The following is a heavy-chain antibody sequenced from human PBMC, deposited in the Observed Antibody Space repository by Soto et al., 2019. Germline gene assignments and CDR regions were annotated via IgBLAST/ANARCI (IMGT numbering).Heavy chain of an antibody. CDR1: GGSISSYY. V-gene: IGHV4-59*08. D-gene: IGHD5-12*01. Sequence: PSETLSLTCTVSGGSISSYYWSWIRQPPGKGLEWIGYIYYSGSTNYNPSLKSRVTISVDTSKNQFSLKLSSVTAADTAVYYCARRAHTVVATMAYFDYWGQGTLVTVS. J-gene: IGHJ4*02. CDR3: ARRAHTVVATMAYFDY. CDR2: IYYSGST.